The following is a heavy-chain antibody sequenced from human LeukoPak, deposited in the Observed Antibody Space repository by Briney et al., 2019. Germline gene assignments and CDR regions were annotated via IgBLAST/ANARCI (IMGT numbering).Heavy chain of an antibody. Sequence: ASVTVSCKASGYTFTSYGISWVRQAPGQGLEWMGWISAYNDNTNYVQKFQGRVTMTTDTSTTTAYMEMRSLRSDDTAVYYCARGWAGLMAAAGTDYFDYWGQGTLVTVSS. CDR2: ISAYNDNT. J-gene: IGHJ4*02. V-gene: IGHV1-18*01. CDR3: ARGWAGLMAAAGTDYFDY. D-gene: IGHD6-13*01. CDR1: GYTFTSYG.